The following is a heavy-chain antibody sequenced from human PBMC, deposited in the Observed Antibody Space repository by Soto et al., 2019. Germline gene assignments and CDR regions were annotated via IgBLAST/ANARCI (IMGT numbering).Heavy chain of an antibody. D-gene: IGHD2-21*02. CDR2: IHYSGST. V-gene: IGHV4-59*01. Sequence: PSETLSLTCTVSGGSISSYYWSWIRQPPGKGLEWIGYIHYSGSTNYNPSLKSRVTISVDTSKNQFSLKLSSVTAADTAVYYCARDGRERMVTREDYFDYWGQGTLVTVSS. J-gene: IGHJ4*02. CDR1: GGSISSYY. CDR3: ARDGRERMVTREDYFDY.